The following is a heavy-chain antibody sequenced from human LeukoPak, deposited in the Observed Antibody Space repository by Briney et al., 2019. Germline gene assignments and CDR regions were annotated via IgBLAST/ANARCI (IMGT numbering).Heavy chain of an antibody. V-gene: IGHV3-53*01. CDR2: IYSGGST. CDR3: ASYDFWSGSNDF. J-gene: IGHJ4*02. CDR1: GFTVSSNY. D-gene: IGHD3-3*01. Sequence: PGGSLRLSCAASGFTVSSNYTSWVRQAPGKGLEWVSVIYSGGSTYYAGSVKGRFTISRDNSKNTLYLQMNSLRAEDTAVYYCASYDFWSGSNDFWGQGTLVTVSS.